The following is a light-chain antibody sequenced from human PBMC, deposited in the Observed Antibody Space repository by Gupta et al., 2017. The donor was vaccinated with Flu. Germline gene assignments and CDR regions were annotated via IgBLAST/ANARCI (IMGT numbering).Light chain of an antibody. CDR3: CSYAGDYSFWV. Sequence: HSALTQPRSVSGSPGQSVTISCTGTSTDVGAYIYVSWYQQHPDKAPKLMLYDVSKRPSGVPERFSGSKSGNTASLTISGLQAEDEADYYCCSYAGDYSFWVFGGGTKLTVL. J-gene: IGLJ3*02. V-gene: IGLV2-11*01. CDR1: STDVGAYIY. CDR2: DVS.